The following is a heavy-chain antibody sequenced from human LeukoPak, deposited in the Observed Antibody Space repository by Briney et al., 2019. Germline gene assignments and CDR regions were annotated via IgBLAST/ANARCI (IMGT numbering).Heavy chain of an antibody. CDR1: GFTFSSYW. Sequence: PGGSLRLSCEASGFTFSSYWMSWVRQAPGKGLEWVANIKQDGSEKYYVDSVKGRFTISRDNAKNSLYLQMNSLRAEDTAVYYCARDSPTYYDSSGYNYWGQGTLVTVSS. CDR2: IKQDGSEK. V-gene: IGHV3-7*05. D-gene: IGHD3-22*01. CDR3: ARDSPTYYDSSGYNY. J-gene: IGHJ4*02.